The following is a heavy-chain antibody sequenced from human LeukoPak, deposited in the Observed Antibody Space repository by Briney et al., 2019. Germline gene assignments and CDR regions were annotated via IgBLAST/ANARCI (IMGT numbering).Heavy chain of an antibody. D-gene: IGHD3-3*01. CDR2: ISGSGGST. V-gene: IGHV3-23*01. J-gene: IGHJ4*02. CDR3: AKGGYDFWSGYWFFDY. Sequence: GGSLRLSCAASGFTFSSYAMSWVRQAPGKGLEWVSAISGSGGSTYYADSVKGRFTISRDNSKNTLYLQMNSLRAEDTAVYYCAKGGYDFWSGYWFFDYWGQGTLVTVSS. CDR1: GFTFSSYA.